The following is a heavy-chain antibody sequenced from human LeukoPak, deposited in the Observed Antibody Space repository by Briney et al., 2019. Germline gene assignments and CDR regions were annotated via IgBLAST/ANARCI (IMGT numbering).Heavy chain of an antibody. V-gene: IGHV3-7*01. CDR2: IKQDGSEK. D-gene: IGHD1-1*01. Sequence: GGSLSLSCAASGFTFSSYWMSWVRQAPGKGLEWVANIKQDGSEKYYVDSVKGRFTISRDNAKNSLDLQMNSLRVEDTAVYYCVSTQTFDNWGQGTLVTVSP. J-gene: IGHJ4*02. CDR3: VSTQTFDN. CDR1: GFTFSSYW.